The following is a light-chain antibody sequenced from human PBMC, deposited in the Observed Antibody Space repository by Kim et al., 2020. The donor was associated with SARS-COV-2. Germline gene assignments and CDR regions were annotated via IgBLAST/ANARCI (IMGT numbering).Light chain of an antibody. V-gene: IGLV1-40*01. J-gene: IGLJ1*01. CDR2: SNS. CDR3: QSCDNSLSGYV. CDR1: STNNVANYD. Sequence: RVIVASRGGSTNNVANYDVRWYRQVPGTAPKLLIYSNSKRPSGVPDRFSGSKSGTSASLAISGLQAEDEADYYCQSCDNSLSGYVFGRGTKVTVL.